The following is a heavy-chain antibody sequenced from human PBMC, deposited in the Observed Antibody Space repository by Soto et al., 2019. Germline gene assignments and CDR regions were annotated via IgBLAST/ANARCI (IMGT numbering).Heavy chain of an antibody. V-gene: IGHV6-1*01. CDR3: ARDPNPDCSSTSCYRAYYYYYYMDV. D-gene: IGHD2-2*02. CDR1: GDSVSSNSAA. CDR2: TYYRSKWYN. J-gene: IGHJ6*03. Sequence: SQTLSLTCAISGDSVSSNSAAWNWIRQSPSRGLEWLGRTYYRSKWYNDYAVSVKSRITINPDTSKNQFSLQLNSVTPEDTAVYYCARDPNPDCSSTSCYRAYYYYYYMDVWGKGTTVTVSS.